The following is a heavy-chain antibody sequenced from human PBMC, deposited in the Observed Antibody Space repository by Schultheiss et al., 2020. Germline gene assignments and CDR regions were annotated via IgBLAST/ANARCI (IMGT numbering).Heavy chain of an antibody. CDR1: GGSISSYY. D-gene: IGHD6-19*01. V-gene: IGHV4-4*07. CDR2: IYTSGST. Sequence: SQTLSLTCTVSGGSISSYYWGWIRQPPGKGLEWIGRIYTSGSTYYNPSLKSRVTISVDTSKNQFSLKLSSVTAADTAVYYCARGVGYSSGWPEYFQHWGQGTLVTVSS. CDR3: ARGVGYSSGWPEYFQH. J-gene: IGHJ1*01.